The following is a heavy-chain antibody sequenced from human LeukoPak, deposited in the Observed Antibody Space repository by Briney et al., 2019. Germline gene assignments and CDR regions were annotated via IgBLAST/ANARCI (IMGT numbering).Heavy chain of an antibody. CDR1: GFTFSSYA. CDR2: ISGSGGST. V-gene: IGHV3-23*01. Sequence: GGSLRLSCAASGFTFSSYAMSWVRQAPGKGLEWVSAISGSGGSTYYADSVKGRFTISRDNSKNTLYLQMNSLRAEDTAVYYCAKVYYGSGSYYNEAYYFDYWGQGTLVTVPS. D-gene: IGHD3-10*01. CDR3: AKVYYGSGSYYNEAYYFDY. J-gene: IGHJ4*02.